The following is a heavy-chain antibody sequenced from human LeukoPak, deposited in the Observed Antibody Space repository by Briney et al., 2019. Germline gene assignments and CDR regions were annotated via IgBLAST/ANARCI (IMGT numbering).Heavy chain of an antibody. V-gene: IGHV1-2*02. J-gene: IGHJ4*02. D-gene: IGHD1-26*01. Sequence: PKASVKVSCMASGYTFTGYYMHWVRQAPGQGLEWMGWINPNSGGTNYAQKFQGRVTMTRDTSISTAYMELSRLRSDDTAVYYCARAHHSGSPTVLFDYWGQGTLVTVSS. CDR2: INPNSGGT. CDR1: GYTFTGYY. CDR3: ARAHHSGSPTVLFDY.